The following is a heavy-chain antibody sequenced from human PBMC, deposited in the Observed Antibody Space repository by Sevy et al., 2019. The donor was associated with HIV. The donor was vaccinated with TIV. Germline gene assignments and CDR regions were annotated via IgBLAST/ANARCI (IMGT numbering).Heavy chain of an antibody. CDR1: GFTFSSYW. D-gene: IGHD4-17*01. V-gene: IGHV3-7*01. CDR3: ARDLPDYGSYFDL. J-gene: IGHJ2*01. CDR2: IKQDGSEK. Sequence: GGSLRLSCAASGFTFSSYWMSWVRQAPGKGPEWVANIKQDGSEKYYVDSVKGRFTISRDNAKNSLYLQMNSLRAEDTAVYYCARDLPDYGSYFDLWGRGTLVTVSS.